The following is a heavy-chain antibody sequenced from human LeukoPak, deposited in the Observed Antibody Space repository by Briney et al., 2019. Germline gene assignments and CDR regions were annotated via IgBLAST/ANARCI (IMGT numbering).Heavy chain of an antibody. V-gene: IGHV3-74*01. D-gene: IGHD6-13*01. CDR3: ARIGAGSSRDY. CDR2: INSDGSNT. J-gene: IGHJ4*02. Sequence: PGGSLRLSCAASGFTFSSYWMHWVRQAPGKGLVWVSHINSDGSNTIYADSVWGRFTISRDNAKNTLYLQMNSLRAEDTAVYYCARIGAGSSRDYWGQGTLVTVSS. CDR1: GFTFSSYW.